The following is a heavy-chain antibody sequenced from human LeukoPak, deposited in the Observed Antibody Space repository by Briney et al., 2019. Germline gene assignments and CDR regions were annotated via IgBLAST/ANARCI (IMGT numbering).Heavy chain of an antibody. V-gene: IGHV4-34*01. J-gene: IGHJ4*02. CDR1: GGSFSGYY. Sequence: PSETLSLTCAVYGGSFSGYYWSWIRQPPGKGLEWIGEINHSGSTNYNPSLKSRVTISVDTSKNQFSLKLSSVTAADTAVYYCARLKPLGVGADNFDYWGQGTLVTVSS. D-gene: IGHD1-26*01. CDR2: INHSGST. CDR3: ARLKPLGVGADNFDY.